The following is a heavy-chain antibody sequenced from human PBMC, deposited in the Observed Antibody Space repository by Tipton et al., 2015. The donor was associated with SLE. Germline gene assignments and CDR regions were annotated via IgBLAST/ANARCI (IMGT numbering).Heavy chain of an antibody. Sequence: SLRLSCAASGFTFSSYAMYWVRQAPGKGLEWVAVISYDGSNKYYADSVKGRFTISRDNSKNTLYLQMNSLRAEDTAVYYCARDQGYYDSSGYPYWGQGTLVTVSS. D-gene: IGHD3-22*01. V-gene: IGHV3-30-3*01. J-gene: IGHJ4*02. CDR1: GFTFSSYA. CDR3: ARDQGYYDSSGYPY. CDR2: ISYDGSNK.